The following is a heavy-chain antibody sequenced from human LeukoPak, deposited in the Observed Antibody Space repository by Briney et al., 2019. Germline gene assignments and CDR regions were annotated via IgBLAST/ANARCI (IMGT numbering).Heavy chain of an antibody. CDR3: ARDTTVTTDY. J-gene: IGHJ4*02. Sequence: PSETLSLTCTVSGYSTSSGYYWGWIRQPPGKGLEWIGSIYHSGSTYYNPSLKSRVTISVDTSKNQFSLKLSSVTAADTAVYYCARDTTVTTDYWGQGTLVTVSS. CDR2: IYHSGST. D-gene: IGHD4-17*01. V-gene: IGHV4-38-2*02. CDR1: GYSTSSGYY.